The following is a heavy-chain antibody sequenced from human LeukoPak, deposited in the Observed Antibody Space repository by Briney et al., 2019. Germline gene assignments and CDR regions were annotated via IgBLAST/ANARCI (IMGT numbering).Heavy chain of an antibody. CDR2: IIPTFGTA. J-gene: IGHJ5*02. CDR1: GGTFSNYA. CDR3: AREGDYYGSGSYYNVWSDP. D-gene: IGHD3-10*01. Sequence: SVKVSCKASGGTFSNYAISWVRQAPGQGLEWMGGIIPTFGTANYAQKFQGRVTITADESTSTAYMGLSSLRSEDTAVYYCAREGDYYGSGSYYNVWSDPWGQGTLVTVSS. V-gene: IGHV1-69*01.